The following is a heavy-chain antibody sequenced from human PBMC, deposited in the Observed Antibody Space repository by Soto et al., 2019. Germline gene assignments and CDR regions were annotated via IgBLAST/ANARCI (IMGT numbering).Heavy chain of an antibody. Sequence: ASVKVSCKASGYTFTTFAMHWVRQAPGQRLEWMGWINADNGNTKYSQKFQGRVTITRDTSASTAYMELSSLRSEDTAVYYCARGEDYDFWSGYFSPNYYYYGMDVWGQGTTVTVSS. CDR2: INADNGNT. J-gene: IGHJ6*02. D-gene: IGHD3-3*01. CDR3: ARGEDYDFWSGYFSPNYYYYGMDV. CDR1: GYTFTTFA. V-gene: IGHV1-3*01.